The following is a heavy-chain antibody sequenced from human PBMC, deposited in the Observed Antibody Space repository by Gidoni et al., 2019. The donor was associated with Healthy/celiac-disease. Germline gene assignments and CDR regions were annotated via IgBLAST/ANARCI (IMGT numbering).Heavy chain of an antibody. CDR2: INHSGST. D-gene: IGHD3-3*01. Sequence: QVQLQQWGAGLLKPSETLSLTCAVYGGSFSGYYWSWIRQPPGKGLEWIGEINHSGSTNYNPSLKSRVTISVDTSKNQFSLKLSSVTAADTAVYYCARLYQRGVVIRRSNWFDPWGQGTLVTVSS. V-gene: IGHV4-34*01. J-gene: IGHJ5*02. CDR1: GGSFSGYY. CDR3: ARLYQRGVVIRRSNWFDP.